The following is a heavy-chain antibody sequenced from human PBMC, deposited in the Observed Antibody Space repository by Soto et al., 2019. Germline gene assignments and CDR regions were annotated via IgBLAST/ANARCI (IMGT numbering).Heavy chain of an antibody. CDR1: GGSISSYY. CDR3: ARFRGSFTNAMDV. Sequence: SETLSLTCTVSGGSISSYYWSWIRQPPGKGLEWIGYIYYSGSTNYNPSLKSRVTISVDTSKNQFSLKLSSVTAADTALYYCARFRGSFTNAMDVWGQGSTVTVSS. CDR2: IYYSGST. V-gene: IGHV4-59*01. J-gene: IGHJ6*02.